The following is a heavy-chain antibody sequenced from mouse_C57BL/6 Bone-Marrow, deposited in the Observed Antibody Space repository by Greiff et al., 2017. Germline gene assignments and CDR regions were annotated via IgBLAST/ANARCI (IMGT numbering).Heavy chain of an antibody. CDR1: GYTFTSSG. D-gene: IGHD2-4*01. CDR3: ERVDYGGYAMDY. Sequence: VQLQQSGAELARPGASVKLSCKASGYTFTSSGISWVKQRTGQGLEWIGEIYPGSGNTYYNEKFKGKATLTADKSSSTAYMEIRSLTSEDSAVYFCERVDYGGYAMDYWGQGTSVTVSS. J-gene: IGHJ4*01. CDR2: IYPGSGNT. V-gene: IGHV1-81*01.